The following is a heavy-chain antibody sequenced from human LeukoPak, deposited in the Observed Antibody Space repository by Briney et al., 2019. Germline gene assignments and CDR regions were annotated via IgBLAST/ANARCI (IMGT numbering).Heavy chain of an antibody. CDR2: IWYDGSNK. CDR3: ARGHSSGWASPFDY. CDR1: GFTFSSYG. V-gene: IGHV3-33*01. Sequence: GGSLRLSCAASGFTFSSYGMHWVRQAPGKGLEWVAVIWYDGSNKYYADSVKGRFTISRDNSKNTLYLQMNSLRAEDMAVYYCARGHSSGWASPFDYWGQGTLVTVSS. D-gene: IGHD6-19*01. J-gene: IGHJ4*02.